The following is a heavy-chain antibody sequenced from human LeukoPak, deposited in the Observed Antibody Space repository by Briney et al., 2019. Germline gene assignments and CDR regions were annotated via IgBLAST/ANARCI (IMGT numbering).Heavy chain of an antibody. J-gene: IGHJ6*02. CDR2: IHHNATR. CDR1: VGSINSGNW. CDR3: AAAPILRGEGGEHYKYGMDV. V-gene: IGHV4/OR15-8*01. Sequence: SGTLSLTCGVSVGSINSGNWWTWGRQSPGKGVEWIGEIHHNATRNYNPSLKSRLTISADTFKNHFSLIVTSLTAADTAVYYCAAAPILRGEGGEHYKYGMDVWGQGTTVIVSS. D-gene: IGHD2-2*02.